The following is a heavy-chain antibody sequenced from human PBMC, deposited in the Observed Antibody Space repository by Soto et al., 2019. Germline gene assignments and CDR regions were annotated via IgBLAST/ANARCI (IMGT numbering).Heavy chain of an antibody. Sequence: ASVKVSCKASGFSFSDYFMHCVRQAPGQGLEGMGIINPSGDSRNYAHKFQGRVTITRDTSTSTVYVEVSSLRYEDTDVYYCARDNSPNSGTPAASSWFHPWGQGTPVTLSS. J-gene: IGHJ5*02. CDR2: INPSGDSR. CDR3: ARDNSPNSGTPAASSWFHP. CDR1: GFSFSDYF. D-gene: IGHD2-15*01. V-gene: IGHV1-46*01.